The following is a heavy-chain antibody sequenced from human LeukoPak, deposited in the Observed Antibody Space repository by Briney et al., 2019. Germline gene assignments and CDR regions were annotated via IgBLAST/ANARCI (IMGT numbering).Heavy chain of an antibody. D-gene: IGHD3-22*01. V-gene: IGHV3-48*02. Sequence: PGGSLRLSCAASGFTFSDYSMHWVRQAPGKGLDWISYISGSSDTIYYADSVKGRFTISRDNARNSLFLQMNSLRDEDTALYYCARARPSGYPNFWGQGSLVTVST. CDR1: GFTFSDYS. CDR2: ISGSSDTI. CDR3: ARARPSGYPNF. J-gene: IGHJ4*02.